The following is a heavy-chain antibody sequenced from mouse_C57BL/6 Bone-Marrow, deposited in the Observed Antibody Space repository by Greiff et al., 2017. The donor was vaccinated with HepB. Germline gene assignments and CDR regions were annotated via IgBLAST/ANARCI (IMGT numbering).Heavy chain of an antibody. CDR1: GYTFTSYG. D-gene: IGHD1-1*01. CDR3: ARSPITTVVAEDFDY. V-gene: IGHV1-81*01. CDR2: IYPRSGNT. J-gene: IGHJ2*01. Sequence: VQLQQSGAELARPGASVKLSCKASGYTFTSYGISWVKQRTGQGLEWIGEIYPRSGNTYYNEKFKGKATLTADKSSSTAYMELRSLTSEDSAVYFCARSPITTVVAEDFDYWGQGTTLTVSS.